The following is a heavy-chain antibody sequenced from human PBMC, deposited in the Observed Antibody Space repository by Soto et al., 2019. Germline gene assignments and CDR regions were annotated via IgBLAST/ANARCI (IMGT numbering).Heavy chain of an antibody. CDR2: IYFDGITT. CDR3: ARGGAMGVDY. J-gene: IGHJ4*02. V-gene: IGHV3-74*02. D-gene: IGHD1-26*01. CDR1: GFNFKKFA. Sequence: EVQLLESGGGVVQPGGSLRLSCVASGFNFKKFAMAWVRQAPGEGLEWVSRIYFDGITTNYADSVKGRLTVSRDNAKNTVYLHVNTLRDEDTAVYYCARGGAMGVDYWGQGTLVTVSS.